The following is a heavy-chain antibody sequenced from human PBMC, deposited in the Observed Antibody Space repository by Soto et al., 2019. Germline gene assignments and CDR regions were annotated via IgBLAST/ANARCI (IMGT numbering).Heavy chain of an antibody. Sequence: SATLSLTSTVSGGSISSGDYYWSWIRQPPGKGLEWIVYIYYSGSTYYNPSLKSRVTISVDTSKNQFSLKLSSVTAADTAVYYCARVPTTLNNWFDPWGQGTLVTVSS. CDR1: GGSISSGDYY. CDR3: ARVPTTLNNWFDP. J-gene: IGHJ5*02. V-gene: IGHV4-30-4*01. CDR2: IYYSGST. D-gene: IGHD4-4*01.